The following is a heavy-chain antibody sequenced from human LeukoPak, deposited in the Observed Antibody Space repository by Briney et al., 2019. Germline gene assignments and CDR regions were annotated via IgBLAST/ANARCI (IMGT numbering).Heavy chain of an antibody. CDR2: MNPNSGNT. J-gene: IGHJ6*04. D-gene: IGHD2-2*01. V-gene: IGHV1-8*03. Sequence: ASVKVSCKASGYTFTSYDINWVRQATGQELEWMGWMNPNSGNTGYAQKFQGRVTITRNTSISTAYMELSSLRSEDTAVYYCARGLVVPAARAMDVWGKGTTVTVSS. CDR3: ARGLVVPAARAMDV. CDR1: GYTFTSYD.